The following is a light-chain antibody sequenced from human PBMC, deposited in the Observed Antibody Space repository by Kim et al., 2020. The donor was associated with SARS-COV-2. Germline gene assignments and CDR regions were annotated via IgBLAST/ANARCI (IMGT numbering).Light chain of an antibody. CDR2: LNREGSH. J-gene: IGLJ2*01. V-gene: IGLV4-69*01. CDR1: SGHSSYA. Sequence: QPVLTQSPSPSASLGASVKLTCTLSSGHSSYAIAWHQQQPEKGPRYLLKLNREGSHSKGDGIPDRFSGPSSEAERYLTISSLQSEDEADYYCQTWGTGTVVFGGGTQLTVL. CDR3: QTWGTGTVV.